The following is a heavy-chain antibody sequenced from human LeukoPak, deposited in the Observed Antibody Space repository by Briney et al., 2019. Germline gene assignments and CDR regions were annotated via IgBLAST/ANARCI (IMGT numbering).Heavy chain of an antibody. J-gene: IGHJ4*02. CDR1: GFTFSSYG. D-gene: IGHD6-19*01. V-gene: IGHV3-33*01. Sequence: GGSLRLSCAASGFTFSSYGMHWVRQAPGKGLEWVAVIWYDGSNKYYADSVKGRFTISRDNSKNTLYLQMNSLRAEDTAVYYCARLDGNSSLDYWGQGTLVTVSS. CDR2: IWYDGSNK. CDR3: ARLDGNSSLDY.